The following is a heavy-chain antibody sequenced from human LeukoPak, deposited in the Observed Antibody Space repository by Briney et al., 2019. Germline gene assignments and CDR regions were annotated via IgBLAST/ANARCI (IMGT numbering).Heavy chain of an antibody. Sequence: PSETLSLTCAVSGGSISSSNWWSWVRQPPGKGLEWIGYIYYSGSTYYNPSLKSRVTISVDTSKNQFSLKLSSVTAADTAVYYCARTYGSGSYYDYWGQGTLVTVSS. D-gene: IGHD3-10*01. V-gene: IGHV4-4*02. CDR1: GGSISSSNW. J-gene: IGHJ4*02. CDR2: IYYSGST. CDR3: ARTYGSGSYYDY.